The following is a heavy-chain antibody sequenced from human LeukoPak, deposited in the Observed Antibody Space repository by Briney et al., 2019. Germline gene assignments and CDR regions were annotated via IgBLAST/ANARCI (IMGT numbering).Heavy chain of an antibody. Sequence: GGSLRLSCAASGLTFSDYYMSWIRQAPGKGLEWVSYINSSGSTIYYADSVKRRFTIYRDNAKNSLYLHMKSLRDEDTAVYYCARRRWYDSTGPYFDYWGQGTLVTVSS. D-gene: IGHD3-22*01. J-gene: IGHJ4*02. CDR2: INSSGSTI. CDR1: GLTFSDYY. CDR3: ARRRWYDSTGPYFDY. V-gene: IGHV3-11*04.